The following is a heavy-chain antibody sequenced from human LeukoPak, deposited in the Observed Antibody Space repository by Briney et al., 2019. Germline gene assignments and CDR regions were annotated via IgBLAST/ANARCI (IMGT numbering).Heavy chain of an antibody. CDR3: KSGGAAPGSFDY. CDR1: GFTSSRYW. V-gene: IGHV3-7*01. J-gene: IGHJ4*02. D-gene: IGHD1-1*01. CDR2: IKYDGNEE. Sequence: GGSLRLSCAASGFTSSRYWMSWMRQAPGKGLEWVANIKYDGNEEYYVDSVKGRFTISRDNAKNSLYLQLNSLRVEDTAVYYCKSGGAAPGSFDYWGQGTLVTVSP.